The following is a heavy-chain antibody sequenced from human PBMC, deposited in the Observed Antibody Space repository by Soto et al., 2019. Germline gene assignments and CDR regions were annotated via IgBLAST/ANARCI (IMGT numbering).Heavy chain of an antibody. CDR2: ISSYNGNT. CDR3: ARQRDDSGRSSAKYFQH. CDR1: GYTFSSYG. J-gene: IGHJ1*01. Sequence: ASVKVSCKASGYTFSSYGISWVRQAPGQGLEWMGWISSYNGNTNYAQKIQGRVTMTTDTSTTTAYMELRSLRSDDTAVYYCARQRDDSGRSSAKYFQHWGQGTLVTAPQ. V-gene: IGHV1-18*01. D-gene: IGHD6-25*01.